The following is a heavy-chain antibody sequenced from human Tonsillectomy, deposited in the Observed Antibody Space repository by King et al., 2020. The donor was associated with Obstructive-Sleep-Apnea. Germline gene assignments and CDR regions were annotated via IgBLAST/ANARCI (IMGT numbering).Heavy chain of an antibody. CDR2: IYTSGST. CDR1: GGSMSSFY. Sequence: VQLQESGPGLVKPSETLSLTCSVSGGSMSSFYWSWIRQAPGKGLEWIGRIYTSGSTNYNPSLQSRVTLSVDTSNNQISLKLSSVTAADTAVYYCAREESAYYGAGPMDVWGQGTTVTVSS. V-gene: IGHV4-4*07. D-gene: IGHD3-10*01. CDR3: AREESAYYGAGPMDV. J-gene: IGHJ6*02.